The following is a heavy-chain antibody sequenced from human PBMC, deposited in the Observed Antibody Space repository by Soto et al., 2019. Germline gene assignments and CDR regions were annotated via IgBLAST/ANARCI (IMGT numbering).Heavy chain of an antibody. D-gene: IGHD5-12*01. Sequence: QVQLVQSGAEVKKPGSSVKVSCKASGGTFSSYAISWVRQAPGQGLEWMGGIIPIFGTANYAQQFQGRVTITADESTSTAYMELSNLRSEDTAVYYCARSRWLQLRSYYYYGMDVWGQGTTVTVSS. CDR3: ARSRWLQLRSYYYYGMDV. CDR2: IIPIFGTA. CDR1: GGTFSSYA. V-gene: IGHV1-69*12. J-gene: IGHJ6*02.